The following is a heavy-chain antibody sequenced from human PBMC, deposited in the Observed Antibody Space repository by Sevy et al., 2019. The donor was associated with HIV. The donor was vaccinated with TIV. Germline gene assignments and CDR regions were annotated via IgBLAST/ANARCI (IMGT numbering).Heavy chain of an antibody. CDR3: ARDWGCSSTSYHLYFDF. D-gene: IGHD2-2*01. Sequence: GGSLRLSCAASGFTFSSYTMNWVRQAPGKGLEWVSSITGGSSYIYYADSVKGRFTISRDNAKNSLYLQMNSLRAEDTAVYYCARDWGCSSTSYHLYFDFWGQGSLVTVSS. V-gene: IGHV3-21*01. J-gene: IGHJ4*02. CDR1: GFTFSSYT. CDR2: ITGGSSYI.